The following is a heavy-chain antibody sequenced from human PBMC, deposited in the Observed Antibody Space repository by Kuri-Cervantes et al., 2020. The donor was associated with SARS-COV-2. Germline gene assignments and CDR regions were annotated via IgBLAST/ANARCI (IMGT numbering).Heavy chain of an antibody. CDR1: VFTLSSFA. D-gene: IGHD3-3*01. V-gene: IGHV3-30*18. Sequence: GGSLRPSCTASVFTLSSFAMHWVRQAPGKGREWVAVIADDGSNKFYSDSVRGRFTISRDNSKNTLYLQMDSRRVEDTAVYYCVKDFWSGYPTYYFDYWGQGTQVTVSS. CDR2: IADDGSNK. J-gene: IGHJ4*02. CDR3: VKDFWSGYPTYYFDY.